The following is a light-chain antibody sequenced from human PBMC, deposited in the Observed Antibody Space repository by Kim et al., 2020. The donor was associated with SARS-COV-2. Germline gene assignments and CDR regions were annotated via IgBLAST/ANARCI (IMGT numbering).Light chain of an antibody. CDR1: KLGVNY. CDR2: QDG. V-gene: IGLV3-1*01. Sequence: SVSPGQPASITCSGDKLGVNYACWSQQKPGPSPVVVIYQDGERPSGIPVRFSGSSSGSTATLTISGTQAMGEADYYCQTWDSSTGVFGGGTQLTVL. CDR3: QTWDSSTGV. J-gene: IGLJ3*02.